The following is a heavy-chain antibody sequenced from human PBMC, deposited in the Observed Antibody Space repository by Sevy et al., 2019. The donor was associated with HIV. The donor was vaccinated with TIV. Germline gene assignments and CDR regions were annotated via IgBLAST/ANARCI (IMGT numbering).Heavy chain of an antibody. CDR1: GYTFTRYW. CDR3: ARLFARSGYYTPSYYFDS. V-gene: IGHV5-51*01. CDR2: IYSGDSTT. Sequence: GESLKISCKASGYTFTRYWIGWVRQMPGKGVGWMGIIYSGDSTTRYSPSFQGQVTISADKSISTAYLQWSSLKASDSAMFYGARLFARSGYYTPSYYFDSWGQGTLVTVSS. D-gene: IGHD3-22*01. J-gene: IGHJ4*02.